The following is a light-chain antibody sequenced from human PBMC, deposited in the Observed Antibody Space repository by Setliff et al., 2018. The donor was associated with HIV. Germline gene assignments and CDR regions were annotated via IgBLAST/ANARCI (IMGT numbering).Light chain of an antibody. CDR2: DIT. J-gene: IGLJ1*01. Sequence: QSALTQPRSVSGSPGQSVTFSCTGASSDIGGYNYVSWYQQHPGKAPKLLIYDITKRPSGVPDRFSGFKSGNTASLTISGLQAEDEADYYCSSYTSSSTYVFGSGTKVTVL. CDR1: SSDIGGYNY. CDR3: SSYTSSSTYV. V-gene: IGLV2-11*01.